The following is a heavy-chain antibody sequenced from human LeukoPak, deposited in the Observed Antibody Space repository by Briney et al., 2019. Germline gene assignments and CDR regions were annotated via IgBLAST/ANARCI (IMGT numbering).Heavy chain of an antibody. CDR2: INHSGNT. D-gene: IGHD1-26*01. J-gene: IGHJ4*02. Sequence: SETLSLTCAVYGGSFSGYYWSWIRQPPGKGLEWIGEINHSGNTNYNPSLKSRVTISVDTSKNQFSLKLSSVTAADTAVYYCARRTPRRYYFDYWGQGTLVTVSS. CDR1: GGSFSGYY. V-gene: IGHV4-34*01. CDR3: ARRTPRRYYFDY.